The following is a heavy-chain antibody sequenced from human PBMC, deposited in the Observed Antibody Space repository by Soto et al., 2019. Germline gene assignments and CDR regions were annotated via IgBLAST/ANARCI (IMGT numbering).Heavy chain of an antibody. V-gene: IGHV1-69*13. D-gene: IGHD6-19*01. J-gene: IGHJ3*01. CDR3: VRGIRHGSCWSISAHDAFDL. CDR1: RDTFNSYP. CDR2: IIPIFGTS. Sequence: SVKVSCKTSRDTFNSYPFSWVRQAPGQGLEWMGGIIPIFGTSDSAQKFQGRVTMTADESTSIVYMELNSLRSEDTAVYFCVRGIRHGSCWSISAHDAFDLWGQGTLVTVSS.